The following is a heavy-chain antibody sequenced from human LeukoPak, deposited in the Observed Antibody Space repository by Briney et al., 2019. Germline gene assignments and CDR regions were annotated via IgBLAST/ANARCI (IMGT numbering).Heavy chain of an antibody. Sequence: SETLSLTCTVSGGSISSYYWGWIRQPAGKGLEWIGRIYTSGSTNYNPSLKSRVTMSVDTSKNQFSLKLSSVTAADTAVYYCSREGGVVVISYNWFDPWGQGTLVTVSS. D-gene: IGHD3-22*01. CDR1: GGSISSYY. V-gene: IGHV4-4*07. J-gene: IGHJ5*02. CDR3: SREGGVVVISYNWFDP. CDR2: IYTSGST.